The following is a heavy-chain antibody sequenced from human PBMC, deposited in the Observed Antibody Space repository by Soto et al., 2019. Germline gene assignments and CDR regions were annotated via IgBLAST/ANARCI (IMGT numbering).Heavy chain of an antibody. CDR2: IYPGDSDT. D-gene: IGHD3-10*01. CDR3: ARRINSFDYGHFDY. J-gene: IGHJ4*02. CDR1: GYTFSTYW. Sequence: EVQLVQSGAEVKKPGESLRISCKASGYTFSTYWIGWVRQMPGKGLEWMGIIYPGDSDTRYSPSFQGQVTISADKSITTAYLQWSSLKASDTAMYYCARRINSFDYGHFDYWGQGTLVSVSS. V-gene: IGHV5-51*03.